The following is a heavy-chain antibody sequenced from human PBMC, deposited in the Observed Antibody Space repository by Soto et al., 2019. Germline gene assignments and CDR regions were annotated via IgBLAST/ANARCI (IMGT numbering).Heavy chain of an antibody. V-gene: IGHV3-23*01. D-gene: IGHD5-12*01. Sequence: GGSLRLSCAASGFTFSSYAMSWVRQAPGKGLEWVSAISGSGGTSYYADSLKGRFTISRDNSKNTLYLQMNSLRAEDTALYYCARVPPGGYSGYDSAFDIWGQGTMVTVSS. CDR2: ISGSGGTS. J-gene: IGHJ3*02. CDR3: ARVPPGGYSGYDSAFDI. CDR1: GFTFSSYA.